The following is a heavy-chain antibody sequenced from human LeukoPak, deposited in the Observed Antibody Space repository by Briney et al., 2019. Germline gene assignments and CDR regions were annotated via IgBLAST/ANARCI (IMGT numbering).Heavy chain of an antibody. CDR1: GYTFTGYY. CDR3: AAYRTVGARRDAFDI. CDR2: INPNSGGT. D-gene: IGHD1-26*01. V-gene: IGHV1-2*06. J-gene: IGHJ3*02. Sequence: ASVKVSCKASGYTFTGYYMHWVRQAPGQGLEWMGRINPNSGGTNYAQKFQGRVTMTRDTSISTAYMELSRLRSDDTAVYYCAAYRTVGARRDAFDIWGQGTMVTVSS.